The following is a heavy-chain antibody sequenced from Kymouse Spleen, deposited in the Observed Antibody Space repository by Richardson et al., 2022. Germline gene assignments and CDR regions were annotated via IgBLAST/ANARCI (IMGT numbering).Heavy chain of an antibody. CDR2: IYYSGST. V-gene: IGHV4-59*01. Sequence: QVQLQESGPGLVKPSETLSLTCTVSGGSISSYYWSWIRQPPGKGLEWIGYIYYSGSTNYNPSLKSRVTISVDTSKNQFSLKLSSVTAADTAVYYCARGSMVRGAYGMDVWGQGTTVTVSS. J-gene: IGHJ6*02. D-gene: IGHD3-10*01. CDR1: GGSISSYY. CDR3: ARGSMVRGAYGMDV.